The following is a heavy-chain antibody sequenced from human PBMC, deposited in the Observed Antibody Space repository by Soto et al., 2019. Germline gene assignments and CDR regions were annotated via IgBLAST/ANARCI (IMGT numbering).Heavy chain of an antibody. D-gene: IGHD6-13*01. CDR2: INPSGGST. V-gene: IGHV1-46*03. CDR1: GYTFTSYY. CDR3: AREMSIAAAGYYYYYGMVV. Sequence: QVQLVQSGAEVKKPGASVKVSCKASGYTFTSYYMHWVRQAPGQGLEWMGIINPSGGSTSYAQKFQGRVTMTRDTSTSTVYMELSSLRSEDTAVYYCAREMSIAAAGYYYYYGMVVWGQGTTVTVSS. J-gene: IGHJ6*02.